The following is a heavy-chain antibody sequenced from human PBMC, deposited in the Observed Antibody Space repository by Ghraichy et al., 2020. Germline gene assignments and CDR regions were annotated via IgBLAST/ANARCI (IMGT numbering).Heavy chain of an antibody. CDR3: ARAETWSNYYYYGMDV. CDR2: INAGNGNT. Sequence: ASVKVSCKASGYTFSSYAIHWVRQAPGQRLEWMGWINAGNGNTKYSQKFQGRVTITRDTSASTAYMELSSLRSEDTAVYYCARAETWSNYYYYGMDVWGQGTTVTVSS. D-gene: IGHD2-15*01. J-gene: IGHJ6*02. CDR1: GYTFSSYA. V-gene: IGHV1-3*01.